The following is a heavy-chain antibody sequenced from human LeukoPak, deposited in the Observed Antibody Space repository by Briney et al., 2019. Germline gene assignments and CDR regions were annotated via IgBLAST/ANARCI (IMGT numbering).Heavy chain of an antibody. V-gene: IGHV3-74*01. CDR3: ARVGGYSYGYPFDY. CDR1: GFTFSTYW. D-gene: IGHD5-18*01. J-gene: IGHJ4*02. CDR2: INTDGSST. Sequence: GGSLRLSCAASGFTFSTYWMHWVRQAPGKGLVWVSRINTDGSSTSYADSVKGRFTISRDNAKNTLYLQMNSLRAEDTAVYYCARVGGYSYGYPFDYWGQGTLVTVSP.